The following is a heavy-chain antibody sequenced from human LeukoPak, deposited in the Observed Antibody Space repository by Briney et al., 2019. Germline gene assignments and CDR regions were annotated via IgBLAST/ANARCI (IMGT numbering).Heavy chain of an antibody. D-gene: IGHD3-22*01. CDR2: INPNSGGT. Sequence: ASVKVSRKASGYTFTDYYIQWVRQAPGQGLEWMGWINPNSGGTKYAQKFQGKVTMTRDTSITTGYMELSRLTSDDTAVYYCARDWEMYYYDSSGSNADYWGQGTLVTVSS. J-gene: IGHJ4*02. CDR1: GYTFTDYY. CDR3: ARDWEMYYYDSSGSNADY. V-gene: IGHV1-2*02.